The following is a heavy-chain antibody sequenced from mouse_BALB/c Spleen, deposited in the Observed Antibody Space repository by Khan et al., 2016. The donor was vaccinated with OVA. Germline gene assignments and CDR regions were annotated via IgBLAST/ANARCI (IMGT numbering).Heavy chain of an antibody. Sequence: EVQLQESGPGLVKPSQSLSLTCTVTGYSITSDYAWNWIRQFPGNKLECMGYISYSGSTNHNPSLKSRISITRDTSKNQFFLQLNSVTTEDTATXYCARAGSRYNYAMDYWGQGTSVTVSS. V-gene: IGHV3-2*02. J-gene: IGHJ4*01. CDR2: ISYSGST. D-gene: IGHD1-1*01. CDR3: ARAGSRYNYAMDY. CDR1: GYSITSDYA.